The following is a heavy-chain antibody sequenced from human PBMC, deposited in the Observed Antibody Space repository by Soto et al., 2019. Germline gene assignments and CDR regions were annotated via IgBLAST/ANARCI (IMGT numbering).Heavy chain of an antibody. J-gene: IGHJ4*01. D-gene: IGHD5-12*01. CDR1: GASISSYY. Sequence: PSETLSLTCTVSGASISSYYWSWIRQPAGKGLEWIGRIYTNMNTNYNPSLKSRVTMSVDTSKNQFSLRLSSVTAADTAVYYCVRGSGGYGGHDLWVYFDYWGHGTLVTVSS. V-gene: IGHV4-4*07. CDR3: VRGSGGYGGHDLWVYFDY. CDR2: IYTNMNT.